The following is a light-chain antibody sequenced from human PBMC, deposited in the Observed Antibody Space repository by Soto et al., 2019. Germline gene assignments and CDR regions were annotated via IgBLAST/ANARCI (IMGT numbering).Light chain of an antibody. Sequence: IVLTQSPATLSLSPWERATLSCRASQSVSSYLAWYQQKPGQAPRLLIYDASNRATGIPARFSGSGSGTDFTLTINSLEPEDFAVYYCQQRNVWPPITFGQGTRLEIK. CDR1: QSVSSY. V-gene: IGKV3-11*01. CDR2: DAS. J-gene: IGKJ5*01. CDR3: QQRNVWPPIT.